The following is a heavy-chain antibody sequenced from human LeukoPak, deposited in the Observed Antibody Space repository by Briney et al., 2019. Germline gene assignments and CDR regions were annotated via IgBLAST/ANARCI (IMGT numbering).Heavy chain of an antibody. V-gene: IGHV3-23*01. CDR3: AKGAVGKTESSGYPPHFDY. J-gene: IGHJ4*02. D-gene: IGHD3-22*01. CDR1: GFTLPYG. Sequence: GGSLRLSCVVSGFTLPYGMSWVRQAPGKGLEWVPYVSATGYTTSYADSVKGRFTISRDNAKNTVFLQMDSLRADDTAVYYCAKGAVGKTESSGYPPHFDYWGQGTLVTVSS. CDR2: VSATGYTT.